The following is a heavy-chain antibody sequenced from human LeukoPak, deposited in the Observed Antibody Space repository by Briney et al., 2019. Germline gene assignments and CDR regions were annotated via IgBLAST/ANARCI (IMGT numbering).Heavy chain of an antibody. D-gene: IGHD3-10*02. V-gene: IGHV4-4*09. J-gene: IGHJ6*03. CDR2: IYTSGST. CDR1: GGSISSYY. CDR3: VRDVQGDPIFFYYMDV. Sequence: PSETLSLTCTVSGGSISSYYWGWIRQPPGKGLEWIGYIYTSGSTNYNPSLKSRVTISVDTSKNQFSLKLRFVTAADTAVYYCVRDVQGDPIFFYYMDVWGKGTTVTVSS.